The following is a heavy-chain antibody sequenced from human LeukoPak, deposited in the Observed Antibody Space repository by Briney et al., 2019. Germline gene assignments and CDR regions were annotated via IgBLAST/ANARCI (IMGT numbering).Heavy chain of an antibody. CDR2: IYSGGST. Sequence: GGSLRLSCAASGFTVSSNYMSWVRQAPGKGLEWVSVIYSGGSTYYADSVKGRFTISRDNSKNTLYLQMNSLRAEDTAVYYCANTFSRYSGYEEEPHYWFDYWGQGTLVTVSS. V-gene: IGHV3-53*01. J-gene: IGHJ4*02. CDR1: GFTVSSNY. D-gene: IGHD5-12*01. CDR3: ANTFSRYSGYEEEPHYWFDY.